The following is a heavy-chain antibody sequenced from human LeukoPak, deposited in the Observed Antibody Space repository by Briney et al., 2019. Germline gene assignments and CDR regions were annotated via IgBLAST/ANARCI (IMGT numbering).Heavy chain of an antibody. CDR3: ARISSDSISYYDH. CDR2: INLVGSTI. Sequence: GGSLRLSCAGSGITFSTYWMHWVRQAPGKGLVWVSRINLVGSTISYADSVKGRFTISRDNAKNTLFLQMNSLRAEDTAVYYCARISSDSISYYDHWGQGTLVTVPS. V-gene: IGHV3-74*01. CDR1: GITFSTYW. J-gene: IGHJ4*02. D-gene: IGHD3-22*01.